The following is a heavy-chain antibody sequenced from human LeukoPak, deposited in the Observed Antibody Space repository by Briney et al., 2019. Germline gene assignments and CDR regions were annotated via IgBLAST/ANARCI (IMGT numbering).Heavy chain of an antibody. Sequence: GGSLRLSCAASGFTVSSNFLSWVRQPPGKGLEWVSDIYSGGSTYYADSVKGRFPISRDNSKNTLYLQMNSLRAEDTAVYYCTRGGGGSFPHYWGQGTLVTVSS. D-gene: IGHD2-21*01. CDR3: TRGGGGSFPHY. V-gene: IGHV3-53*01. CDR2: IYSGGST. J-gene: IGHJ4*02. CDR1: GFTVSSNF.